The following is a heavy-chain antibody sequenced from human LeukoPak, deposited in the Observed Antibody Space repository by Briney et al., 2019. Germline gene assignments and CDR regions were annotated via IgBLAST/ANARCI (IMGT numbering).Heavy chain of an antibody. CDR2: IYSGGST. Sequence: GGSLRLSCAASGFTVSSNYMSWVRQAPGKGLEWVSVIYSGGSTYYADSVKGRFTISRDNPKNTLYLQMNSLRAEDTAVYYCARGGTVTTVDYWGQGTLVTVSS. CDR1: GFTVSSNY. V-gene: IGHV3-53*01. J-gene: IGHJ4*02. D-gene: IGHD4-17*01. CDR3: ARGGTVTTVDY.